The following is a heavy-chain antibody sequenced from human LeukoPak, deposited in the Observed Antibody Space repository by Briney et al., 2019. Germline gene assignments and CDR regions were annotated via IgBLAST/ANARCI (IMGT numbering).Heavy chain of an antibody. CDR3: VRTEVSSGSEDY. D-gene: IGHD6-19*01. Sequence: SQTLSLTCTVSGGSIISSAYYWSWIRQPPGKGLERIGYIYYSGSTYYNPSLKSRVTISLDTSKNQFSLKLSSVTAADTVVYYCVRTEVSSGSEDYWGQGTLVTVSS. V-gene: IGHV4-30-4*08. CDR1: GGSIISSAYY. CDR2: IYYSGST. J-gene: IGHJ4*02.